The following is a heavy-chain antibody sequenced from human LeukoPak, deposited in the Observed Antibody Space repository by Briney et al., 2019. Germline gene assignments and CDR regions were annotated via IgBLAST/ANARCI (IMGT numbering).Heavy chain of an antibody. V-gene: IGHV4-34*01. CDR1: GGSFSGYY. CDR3: ARPYYYDSSGYLEYFQH. Sequence: SETLSLTCAVYGGSFSGYYWSWIRQPPGKGLEWIGEINHSGSTNYNPSLKSRVTISVDTSKNQFSLKLSSVTAADTAVYYCARPYYYDSSGYLEYFQHWGQGTLVTVSS. D-gene: IGHD3-22*01. J-gene: IGHJ1*01. CDR2: INHSGST.